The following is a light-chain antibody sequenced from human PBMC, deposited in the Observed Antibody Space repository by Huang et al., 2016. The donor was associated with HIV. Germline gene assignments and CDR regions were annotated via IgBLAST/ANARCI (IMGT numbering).Light chain of an antibody. CDR3: QQRSNWPPFT. V-gene: IGKV3-11*01. J-gene: IGKJ3*01. CDR2: DAS. CDR1: QSVSSY. Sequence: EIVLTQSQATLSLSPGERATLSWRASQSVSSYVAWYQQKPGQAPGLLIHDASNRATGIPARCSGSGSGTDFTLTISSLEPEDCAVYYCQQRSNWPPFTFGPGTKVDIK.